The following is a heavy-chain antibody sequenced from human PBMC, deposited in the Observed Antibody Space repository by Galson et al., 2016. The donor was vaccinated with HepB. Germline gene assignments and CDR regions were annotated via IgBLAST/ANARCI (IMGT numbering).Heavy chain of an antibody. Sequence: SLRLSCAASGFTVGNNYMSWVHQAPGKGLEWVSLIYSGGNTLYADSVKGRFSISRDNSKNTLYLQMNSLSAEDTAVYYCARNPGASTWGWGQGTLVTVAS. CDR1: GFTVGNNY. CDR2: IYSGGNT. CDR3: ARNPGASTWG. J-gene: IGHJ4*02. D-gene: IGHD6-13*01. V-gene: IGHV3-66*01.